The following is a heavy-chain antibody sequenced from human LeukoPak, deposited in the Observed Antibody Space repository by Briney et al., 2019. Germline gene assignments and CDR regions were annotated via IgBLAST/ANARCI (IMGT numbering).Heavy chain of an antibody. Sequence: GGSLRLSCAASGFTFSNAWMSWVRQTPGEGLEWVGRIKSKTDGGKTGYAAPVKGRFNISRDDSKNTLYVQMNSHKSEDPGVYYCTTWFGYWGQGTLVTVS. CDR2: IKSKTDGGKT. J-gene: IGHJ4*02. V-gene: IGHV3-15*01. CDR1: GFTFSNAW. CDR3: TTWFGY.